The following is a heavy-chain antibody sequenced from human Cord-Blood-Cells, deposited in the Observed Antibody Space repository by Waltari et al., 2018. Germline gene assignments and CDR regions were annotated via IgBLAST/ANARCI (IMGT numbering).Heavy chain of an antibody. CDR1: GFPFGDYA. CDR2: IRSKAYGGTT. Sequence: EVQLVESGGGLVTPGRSLRLSCTASGFPFGDYAMSWFRQAPGKGLEWVGFIRSKAYGGTTEYAASVKGRFTISRDDSKSIAYLQMNSLKTEDTAVYYCTRADGMITFGGVIVADYWGQGTLVTVSS. D-gene: IGHD3-16*02. V-gene: IGHV3-49*05. CDR3: TRADGMITFGGVIVADY. J-gene: IGHJ4*02.